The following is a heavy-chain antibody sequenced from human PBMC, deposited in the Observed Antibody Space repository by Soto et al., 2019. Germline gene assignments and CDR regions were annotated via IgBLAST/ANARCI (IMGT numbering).Heavy chain of an antibody. D-gene: IGHD5-12*01. CDR1: RFTFSNYG. J-gene: IGHJ4*02. Sequence: QVQLVESGGGVVQPGRSLRLSCAASRFTFSNYGMHWVRQTPGKGLEWVAVISYDGSNKYYADSVKGRFTISRDNSKNTQYLQMNSLRAEDKFGDYCVKGGYHYFAYWGKGNLVTVSS. CDR3: VKGGYHYFAY. V-gene: IGHV3-30*18. CDR2: ISYDGSNK.